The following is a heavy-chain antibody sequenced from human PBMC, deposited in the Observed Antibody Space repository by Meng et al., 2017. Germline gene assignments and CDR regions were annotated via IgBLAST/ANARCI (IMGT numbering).Heavy chain of an antibody. J-gene: IGHJ4*02. D-gene: IGHD4-11*01. CDR2: INHSGST. Sequence: QVRLQQWGAGRLKPSETLSLTCVVSGGSFSDYYWSWIRQPPGKGLEWIGGINHSGSTNYNPSLESRATISVDTSQNNLSLKLSSVTAADSAVYYCARGPTTMAHDFDYWGQGTLVTVSS. V-gene: IGHV4-34*01. CDR1: GGSFSDYY. CDR3: ARGPTTMAHDFDY.